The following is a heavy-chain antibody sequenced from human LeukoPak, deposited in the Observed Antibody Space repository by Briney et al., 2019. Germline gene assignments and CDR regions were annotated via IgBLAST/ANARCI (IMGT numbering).Heavy chain of an antibody. V-gene: IGHV3-7*03. Sequence: GGSLRLSCAASGFTFSSYWMYWARQAPGKGLEWVASINHNGNVNYYVDSVKGRFTISRDNAKNSLYLQMSNLRAEDTAVYFCARGGGLDVWGQGATVTVSS. CDR1: GFTFSSYW. CDR2: INHNGNVN. D-gene: IGHD3-16*01. J-gene: IGHJ6*02. CDR3: ARGGGLDV.